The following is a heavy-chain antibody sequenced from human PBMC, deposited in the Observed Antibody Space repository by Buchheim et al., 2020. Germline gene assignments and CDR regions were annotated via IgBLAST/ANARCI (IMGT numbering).Heavy chain of an antibody. CDR2: IDSDGTET. CDR3: VRDFRSGNEPYYDY. V-gene: IGHV3-74*01. Sequence: EVQLLESGGGSAQPGESLRLSCVGSGFTFSFFDIHWVRQARVKGLEWVSTIDSDGTETFYADSVRGRFTISRDDSKSTAYLQMSSLRVEDTAVYFCVRDFRSGNEPYYDYWGQGTL. CDR1: GFTFSFFD. D-gene: IGHD2-15*01. J-gene: IGHJ4*02.